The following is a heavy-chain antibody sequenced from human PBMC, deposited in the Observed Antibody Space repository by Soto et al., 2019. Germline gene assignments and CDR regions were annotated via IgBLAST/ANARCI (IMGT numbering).Heavy chain of an antibody. J-gene: IGHJ4*02. CDR1: GGSIRSNNW. D-gene: IGHD1-26*01. CDR2: IFHSGST. Sequence: PSETLSLTCAVSGGSIRSNNWWSWVRQPPGKGLEWIGEIFHSGSTNYNPSLKTRVTISVDKSKNQFSLKLSSVTAADTAVYYCARVYSGSYSDYWGQGTLVTV. V-gene: IGHV4-4*02. CDR3: ARVYSGSYSDY.